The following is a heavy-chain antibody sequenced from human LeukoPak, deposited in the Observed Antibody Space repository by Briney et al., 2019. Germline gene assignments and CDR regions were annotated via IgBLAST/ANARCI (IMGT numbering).Heavy chain of an antibody. D-gene: IGHD6-6*01. CDR1: GGTFSSYT. J-gene: IGHJ4*02. CDR3: ARSPHKYSSPRFAYFDY. Sequence: SVKVSCKASGGTFSSYTISWVRQAPGQGLEWMGRIIPILGIANYAQKFQGRVTITADKSTSTAYMELSSLRSEDTAVYYCARSPHKYSSPRFAYFDYWGQGTLVTASS. V-gene: IGHV1-69*02. CDR2: IIPILGIA.